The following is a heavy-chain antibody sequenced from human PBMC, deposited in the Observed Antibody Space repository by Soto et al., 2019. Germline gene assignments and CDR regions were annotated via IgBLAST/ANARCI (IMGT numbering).Heavy chain of an antibody. V-gene: IGHV3-72*01. J-gene: IGHJ3*02. CDR2: TRNKANSYTT. CDR1: GFTFSDHY. D-gene: IGHD3-10*01. CDR3: AREAESRYDAFDI. Sequence: GGSLRLSCAASGFTFSDHYMDWVRQAPGKGLEWVGRTRNKANSYTTEYAASVKGRFTISRDDSKNSLYLQMNSLKTEDTAVYYCAREAESRYDAFDIWGQGTMVTVSS.